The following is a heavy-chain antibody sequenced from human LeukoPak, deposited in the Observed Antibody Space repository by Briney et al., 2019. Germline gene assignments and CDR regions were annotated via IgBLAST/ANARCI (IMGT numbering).Heavy chain of an antibody. J-gene: IGHJ4*02. V-gene: IGHV3-23*01. CDR2: INGRGDST. CDR1: GFSFSTYT. CDR3: ARLDFWSGYTFDY. Sequence: GGSLRLSCAASGFSFSTYTMNWVRQAPGKGLEWVSAINGRGDSTFYADSVKGQFTISRDNSKNTLYLQMNSLRAEDTAVYYCARLDFWSGYTFDYWGQGTLVTVSS. D-gene: IGHD3-3*01.